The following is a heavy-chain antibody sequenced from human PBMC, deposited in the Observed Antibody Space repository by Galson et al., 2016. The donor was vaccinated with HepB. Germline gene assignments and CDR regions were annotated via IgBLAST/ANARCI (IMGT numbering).Heavy chain of an antibody. D-gene: IGHD3-3*01. CDR2: ISSSSSYI. CDR3: ARDSLRFLEWLPTATYYYYGMDV. J-gene: IGHJ6*02. CDR1: GFTFSSYS. V-gene: IGHV3-21*01. Sequence: SLRLSCAASGFTFSSYSMNWVRQAPGKGLEWVSSISSSSSYIYYADSVKGRFTISRDNAKNSLYLQMNSLRAEDTAVYYCARDSLRFLEWLPTATYYYYGMDVWGQGTTVTVSS.